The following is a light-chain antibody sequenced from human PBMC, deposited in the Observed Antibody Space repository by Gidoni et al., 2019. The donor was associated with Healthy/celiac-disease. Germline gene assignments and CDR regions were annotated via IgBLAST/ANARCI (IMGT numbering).Light chain of an antibody. V-gene: IGKV1-39*01. CDR1: QSISSY. J-gene: IGKJ4*01. CDR3: QQSYSTPLT. Sequence: IQMTQSPSSLSASVGDRVTITCRASQSISSYLNWYQQKPGKAPKLLIYAASSLQSGVPSRFSGSGAGTDVTLTISSLQPEDFATDYCQQSYSTPLTFGGGTKVEIK. CDR2: AAS.